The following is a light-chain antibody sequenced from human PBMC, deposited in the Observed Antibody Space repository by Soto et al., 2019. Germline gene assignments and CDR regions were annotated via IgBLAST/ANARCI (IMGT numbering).Light chain of an antibody. V-gene: IGLV2-14*01. CDR2: EVS. Sequence: QSALTQPASVSGSPGQSITISCTGTSSDVGGYNYVSWYQQHPGKAPKLMIYEVSNRPSGVSNRFSGSKSGNTASLTISGLQAEDEADYYCSSYNSSSTPFVFGTGTKVTVL. CDR3: SSYNSSSTPFV. CDR1: SSDVGGYNY. J-gene: IGLJ1*01.